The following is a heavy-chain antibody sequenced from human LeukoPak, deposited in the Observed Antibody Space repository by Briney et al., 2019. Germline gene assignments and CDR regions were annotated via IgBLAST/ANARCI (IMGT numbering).Heavy chain of an antibody. V-gene: IGHV7-4-1*02. J-gene: IGHJ4*02. CDR1: GYTFTSYA. CDR3: ARELTIFGVALLAY. CDR2: INTNTGNP. D-gene: IGHD3-3*01. Sequence: ASVKVSCKASGYTFTSYAMNWVRQAPGRGLEWMGWINTNTGNPTYAQGFTGRFVFSLDTSVSTAYLQISSLKAEDTAVYYCARELTIFGVALLAYWGQGTLVTVSS.